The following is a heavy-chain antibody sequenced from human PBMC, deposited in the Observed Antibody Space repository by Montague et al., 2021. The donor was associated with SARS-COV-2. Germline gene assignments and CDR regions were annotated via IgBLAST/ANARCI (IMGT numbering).Heavy chain of an antibody. J-gene: IGHJ5*02. Sequence: PALVKPTQTHTLTCTFSGFSLSTRGVDVGWIRQPPGKALEWLALIYWDDDERYSPSLESRLTISKDNSKNQVVLTMTKMAPVDTATYYCAHTKAPAGDRWFDPWGQGTPVTVSS. CDR1: GFSLSTRGVD. CDR2: IYWDDDE. D-gene: IGHD6-13*01. V-gene: IGHV2-5*02. CDR3: AHTKAPAGDRWFDP.